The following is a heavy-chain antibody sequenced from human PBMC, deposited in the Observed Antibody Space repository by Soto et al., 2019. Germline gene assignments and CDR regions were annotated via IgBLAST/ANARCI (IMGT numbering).Heavy chain of an antibody. CDR2: ISYDGSNK. D-gene: IGHD6-6*01. CDR3: AKDSIAGRPDYNYGMDV. CDR1: GFTFSDYY. V-gene: IGHV3-30*18. J-gene: IGHJ6*02. Sequence: PGGSMRLSCAASGFTFSDYYMSWVRQAPGKGLEWVALISYDGSNKYYADSVKGRFTISRDNSKNTLHVQMNSLRAEDTAVYYCAKDSIAGRPDYNYGMDVWGQGTTVTVSS.